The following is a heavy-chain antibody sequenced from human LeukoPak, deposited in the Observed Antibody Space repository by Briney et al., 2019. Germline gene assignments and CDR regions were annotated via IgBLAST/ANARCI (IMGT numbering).Heavy chain of an antibody. CDR3: ARDRYDFWSGYSLYYYYGMDV. CDR2: ISASGGST. CDR1: GFTFSSSA. J-gene: IGHJ6*02. V-gene: IGHV3-23*01. Sequence: GSLRLSCAASGFTFSSSAMSWVRPVPGKGLEWVSGISASGGSTSYADSVKGRFTISRDNAKNSLYLQMNSLRAEDTAVYYCARDRYDFWSGYSLYYYYGMDVWGQGTTVTVSS. D-gene: IGHD3-3*01.